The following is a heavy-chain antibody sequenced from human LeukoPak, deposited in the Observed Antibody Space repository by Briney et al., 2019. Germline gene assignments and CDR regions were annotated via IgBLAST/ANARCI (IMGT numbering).Heavy chain of an antibody. D-gene: IGHD3-10*01. V-gene: IGHV4-34*01. J-gene: IGHJ5*02. CDR2: INHSGST. CDR1: GGSFGGYY. CDR3: ARLRRGGYYYGSGSSLGRPARYNWFDP. Sequence: SETLSLTCAVYGGSFGGYYWSWIRQPPGKGLEWIGEINHSGSTNYNPSLKSRVTISVDTSKNRFSLKLSSVTAADTAVYYCARLRRGGYYYGSGSSLGRPARYNWFDPWGQGTLVTVSS.